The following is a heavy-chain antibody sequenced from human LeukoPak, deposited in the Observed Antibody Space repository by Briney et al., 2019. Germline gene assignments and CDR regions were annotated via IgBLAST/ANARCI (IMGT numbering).Heavy chain of an antibody. J-gene: IGHJ1*01. CDR2: MYYSGST. D-gene: IGHD2-2*01. CDR3: ARHVGAYCSSTSCSH. V-gene: IGHV4-39*01. Sequence: SETLSLTCTVSGGSISSGSYYWGWIRQPPGKGLEWIGSMYYSGSTYYNPSLKSRVTISVDTSKNQFSLKLSSVTAADTAVYYCARHVGAYCSSTSCSHWGQGTLVTVSS. CDR1: GGSISSGSYY.